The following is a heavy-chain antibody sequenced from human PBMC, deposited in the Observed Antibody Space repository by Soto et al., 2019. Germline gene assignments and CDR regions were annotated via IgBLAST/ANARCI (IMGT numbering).Heavy chain of an antibody. CDR2: IYYRGNA. CDR1: DDSINSDKYY. J-gene: IGHJ4*02. V-gene: IGHV4-39*01. CDR3: ARLEGLATISYYFDF. D-gene: IGHD3-9*01. Sequence: QLQLQESGPGLVKPSETLSLTCSVSDDSINSDKYYWGWIHQPPGKGLEWIGSIYYRGNAYYNTSLQTRVTISLDKSRSQFSLKLNSVTAADSAVYFCARLEGLATISYYFDFWGPGALVTVSS.